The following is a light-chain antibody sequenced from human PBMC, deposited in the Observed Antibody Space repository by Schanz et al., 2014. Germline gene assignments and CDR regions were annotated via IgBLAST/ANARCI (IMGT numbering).Light chain of an antibody. CDR3: QHYNNWPPTWT. Sequence: EIVLTQSPATLSLSPGERATLSCRASQSVSSYLAWYQQKPGQAPRLLIYDASNRATGIPARFSGSGSGTEFTLTISSLQSEDFAVYHCQHYNNWPPTWTFGQGTRVEV. V-gene: IGKV3-11*01. CDR2: DAS. CDR1: QSVSSY. J-gene: IGKJ1*01.